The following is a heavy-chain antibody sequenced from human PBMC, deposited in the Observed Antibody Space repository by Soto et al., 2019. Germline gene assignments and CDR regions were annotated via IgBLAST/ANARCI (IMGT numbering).Heavy chain of an antibody. CDR1: GGTFSSYT. D-gene: IGHD6-19*01. CDR2: IIPNLGIA. CDR3: ARGTAVADYYYYGMDV. V-gene: IGHV1-69*02. Sequence: QVQLVQSGAEVKKPGSSVKVSCKASGGTFSSYTISWVRQAPGQGLEWMGRIIPNLGIANYAQKFQGRVTITADKSTSTAYMELSSLRSEDTAVYYCARGTAVADYYYYGMDVWGQGTTVTVAS. J-gene: IGHJ6*02.